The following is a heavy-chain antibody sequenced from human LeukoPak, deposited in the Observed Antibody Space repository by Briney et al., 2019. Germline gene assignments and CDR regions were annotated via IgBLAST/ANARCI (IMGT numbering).Heavy chain of an antibody. CDR3: ARVGCSGGSCYSNWFDP. J-gene: IGHJ5*02. CDR1: GGTFSSYA. Sequence: ASVKVSCKASGGTFSSYAISWVRQAPGPGLEWMGGIIPIFGTANYAQKFQGRVTITADESTTTAYMELSSLRSEDTAVYYCARVGCSGGSCYSNWFDPWGQGTLVTVSS. CDR2: IIPIFGTA. D-gene: IGHD2-15*01. V-gene: IGHV1-69*13.